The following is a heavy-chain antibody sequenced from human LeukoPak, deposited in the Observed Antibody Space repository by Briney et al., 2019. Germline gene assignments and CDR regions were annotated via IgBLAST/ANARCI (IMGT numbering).Heavy chain of an antibody. CDR1: GFTFSSYW. Sequence: GGSLRLSCAASGFTFSSYWMHWVRQATGKGLVWVSRINSDGSSTSYADSVKGRFTISRDNAKNTLYLQMNSLRAEDTAVYYCARPVAYCGGDCLYAFDIWGQGTMVTVSS. V-gene: IGHV3-74*01. J-gene: IGHJ3*02. D-gene: IGHD2-21*02. CDR3: ARPVAYCGGDCLYAFDI. CDR2: INSDGSST.